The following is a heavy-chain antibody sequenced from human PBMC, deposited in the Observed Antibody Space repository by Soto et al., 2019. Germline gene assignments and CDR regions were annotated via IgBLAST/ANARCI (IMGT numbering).Heavy chain of an antibody. CDR1: GFTFSSYS. CDR2: ISSSSSYI. CDR3: AREIAADQLAHLYYYYGMDV. J-gene: IGHJ6*02. Sequence: GGSLRLSCAASGFTFSSYSMNWVRQAPGKGLEWVSSISSSSSYIYYADSVKGRFTISRDNAKNSLYLQMNSLRAEDTAVYYCAREIAADQLAHLYYYYGMDVWGQGTTVTVSS. V-gene: IGHV3-21*01. D-gene: IGHD6-6*01.